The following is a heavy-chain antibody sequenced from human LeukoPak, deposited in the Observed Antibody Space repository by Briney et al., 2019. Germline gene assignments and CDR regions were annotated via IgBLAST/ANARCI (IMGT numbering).Heavy chain of an antibody. CDR3: AKPRDFYYYMDV. CDR2: ISAIGGST. Sequence: PGGSLRLSCAASGFTVSSNYMSWVRQAPGKGLEWVSTISAIGGSTYYADSVKGRFTISRDNSKSTLYLQMNSLGAEDTAVYYCAKPRDFYYYMDVWGKGTTVIVSS. J-gene: IGHJ6*03. V-gene: IGHV3-23*01. CDR1: GFTVSSNY.